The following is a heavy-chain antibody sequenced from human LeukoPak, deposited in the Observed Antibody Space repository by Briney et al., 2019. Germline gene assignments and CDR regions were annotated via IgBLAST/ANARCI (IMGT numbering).Heavy chain of an antibody. Sequence: PGGSLRLSCAASGFTVSSNYMSWVRQAPGKGLEWVSVIYSGGSTYYADSVKGRFTISRDNSKNTLYLQMNSLRAEDTALYYCAREAYDSSGYHLYFDYWGQGTLVTVSS. CDR2: IYSGGST. CDR1: GFTVSSNY. D-gene: IGHD3-22*01. CDR3: AREAYDSSGYHLYFDY. V-gene: IGHV3-66*01. J-gene: IGHJ4*02.